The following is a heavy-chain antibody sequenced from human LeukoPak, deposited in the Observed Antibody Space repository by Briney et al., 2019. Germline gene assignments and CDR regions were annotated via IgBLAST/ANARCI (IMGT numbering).Heavy chain of an antibody. V-gene: IGHV3-21*01. Sequence: GGSLRLSCAASGFTFSSYSMNWVRQAPGKGLEWVSSISSSSSYIYYADSVKGRFTISRDNAKNSLYLQMNSLRAEDTAVYYCARGENSGSSYYYYYMDVWGKGTTVTVSS. J-gene: IGHJ6*03. CDR2: ISSSSSYI. CDR3: ARGENSGSSYYYYYMDV. D-gene: IGHD1-26*01. CDR1: GFTFSSYS.